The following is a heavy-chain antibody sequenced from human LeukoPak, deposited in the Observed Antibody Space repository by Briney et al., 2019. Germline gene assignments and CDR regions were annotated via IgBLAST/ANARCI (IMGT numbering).Heavy chain of an antibody. CDR2: IYYSGTT. Sequence: PSETLSLTCTASGGSISSGSYYWGWIRQPPGKGLEWIGSIYYSGTTYYNPSLKSRVTISIDTSNNNFSLKLSSVTAADTAVFYCAGVATTPTATFDYWGQGNLVTVSS. D-gene: IGHD4-11*01. CDR1: GGSISSGSYY. J-gene: IGHJ4*02. V-gene: IGHV4-39*02. CDR3: AGVATTPTATFDY.